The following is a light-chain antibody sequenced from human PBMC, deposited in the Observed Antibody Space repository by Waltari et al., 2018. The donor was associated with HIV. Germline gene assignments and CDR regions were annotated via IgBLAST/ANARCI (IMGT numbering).Light chain of an antibody. CDR2: AAS. V-gene: IGKV1-39*01. CDR3: QQTYSTLSLT. J-gene: IGKJ4*01. CDR1: QSISTY. Sequence: DIQMTQSPSSLSASVGDRVTITCRASQSISTYLNGYQKKPGKAPKILIYAASRLQSGVPSRFRGSGSGTDFTLTISSLQPEDFATYYCQQTYSTLSLTFGGGTKVEIK.